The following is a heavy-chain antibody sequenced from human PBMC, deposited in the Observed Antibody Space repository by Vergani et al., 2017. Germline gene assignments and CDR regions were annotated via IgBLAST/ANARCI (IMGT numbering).Heavy chain of an antibody. CDR2: ISSSSSYI. CDR3: AREGATLIDY. V-gene: IGHV3-21*01. D-gene: IGHD1-26*01. J-gene: IGHJ4*02. Sequence: EVQLVESGGGLVQPGRSLRLSCAASGFTFSSYSMNWVRQAPGKGLEWVSSISSSSSYIYYADSVKGRFTISRDNAKNSLYLQMNSLRAEDTAVYYCAREGATLIDYWGQGTLVTVSS. CDR1: GFTFSSYS.